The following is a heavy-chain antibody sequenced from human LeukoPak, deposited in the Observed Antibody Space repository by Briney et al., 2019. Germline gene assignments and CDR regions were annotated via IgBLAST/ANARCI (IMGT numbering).Heavy chain of an antibody. J-gene: IGHJ5*02. V-gene: IGHV4-34*01. CDR1: GGSFSGYY. CDR2: INHSGST. CDR3: ARKQTLNWFDP. Sequence: PSETLSLTCGVYGGSFSGYYWSWLRQPPGKGLEWIGEINHSGSTNYNPSLKSRVTISVDTSKNQFSLKLASVTAADTAVYYCARKQTLNWFDPWGQGTLVTVSS.